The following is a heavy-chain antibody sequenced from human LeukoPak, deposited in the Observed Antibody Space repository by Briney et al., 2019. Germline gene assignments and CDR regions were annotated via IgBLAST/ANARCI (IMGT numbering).Heavy chain of an antibody. CDR3: AKVLVSGSYSSDY. V-gene: IGHV3-9*01. J-gene: IGHJ4*02. CDR2: ISWNSGSI. Sequence: GGSLRLSCAASGFTFDDYAMHWVRQAPGKGLEWVSGISWNSGSIGYADSVKGRFTISRDNAKNSLYLQMNSLRAEDTALYYCAKVLVSGSYSSDYWGQGTLVTVSS. CDR1: GFTFDDYA. D-gene: IGHD1-26*01.